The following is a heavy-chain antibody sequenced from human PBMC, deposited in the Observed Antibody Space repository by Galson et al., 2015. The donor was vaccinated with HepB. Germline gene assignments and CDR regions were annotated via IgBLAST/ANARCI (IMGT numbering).Heavy chain of an antibody. J-gene: IGHJ6*03. Sequence: SLRLSCAASGFTFSSYGMHWVRQAPGKGLEWVAGISYDGSNKYYADSVKGRFTISRDNSKNTLYLQMNSLRDEDTAVYYCARRRGYMDVWGKGTTVTVSS. CDR2: ISYDGSNK. V-gene: IGHV3-30*03. CDR1: GFTFSSYG. CDR3: ARRRGYMDV.